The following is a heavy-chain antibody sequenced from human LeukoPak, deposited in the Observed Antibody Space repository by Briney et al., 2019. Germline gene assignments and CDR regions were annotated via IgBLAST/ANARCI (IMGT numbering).Heavy chain of an antibody. V-gene: IGHV1-69*13. CDR1: GGTFSSYA. CDR2: IIPIFGTA. Sequence: SVKVSCKASGGTFSSYAISWVRQAPGQGLEWMGGIIPIFGTANYAQKFQGRVTITADESTSTAYMELSSLRSEDTAVYYCARDLVHGYSPCMDVWGQGTTVTVSS. CDR3: ARDLVHGYSPCMDV. J-gene: IGHJ6*02. D-gene: IGHD6-13*01.